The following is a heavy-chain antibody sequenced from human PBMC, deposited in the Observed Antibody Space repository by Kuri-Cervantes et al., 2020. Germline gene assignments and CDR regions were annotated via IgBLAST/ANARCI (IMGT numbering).Heavy chain of an antibody. V-gene: IGHV4-34*01. Sequence: ESLKISCAVYGGSFSGYYWSWIRQPPGKGLEWIGEINHSGSTNYNPSLKSRVTISVDTSKNQFSLKLSSVTAADTAVYYRVRVGGFPLGAFDIWGQGTLVTVSS. CDR3: VRVGGFPLGAFDI. J-gene: IGHJ3*02. CDR2: INHSGST. D-gene: IGHD3-10*01. CDR1: GGSFSGYY.